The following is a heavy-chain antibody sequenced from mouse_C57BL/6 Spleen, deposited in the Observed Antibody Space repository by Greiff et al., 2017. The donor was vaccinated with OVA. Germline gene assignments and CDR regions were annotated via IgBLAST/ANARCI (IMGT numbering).Heavy chain of an antibody. Sequence: VQLQQPGAELVKPGASVKMSCKASGYTFTSYWITWVKQRPGQGLEWIGDIYPGSGSTNYNEKFKSKATLTVDTSSSTAYMQLSSLTSEDSAVYYCARKYDPNYYAMDYWGQGTSVTVSS. J-gene: IGHJ4*01. CDR1: GYTFTSYW. CDR3: ARKYDPNYYAMDY. V-gene: IGHV1-55*01. CDR2: IYPGSGST. D-gene: IGHD2-10*02.